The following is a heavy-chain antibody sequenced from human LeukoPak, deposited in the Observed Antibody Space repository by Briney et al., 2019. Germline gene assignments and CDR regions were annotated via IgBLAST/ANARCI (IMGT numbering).Heavy chain of an antibody. CDR2: IYYSGST. D-gene: IGHD6-13*01. J-gene: IGHJ6*02. CDR1: GGSISRYY. Sequence: PSETLSLTCTVSGGSISRYYWSWIRQPPGKGLEWIGYIYYSGSTNYNPSLKSRVTISVDTSKNQFSLKLSSVTAADTAVYYCARDSSIAAAGTSNYYYYYGMDVWGQGTTVTVSS. V-gene: IGHV4-59*01. CDR3: ARDSSIAAAGTSNYYYYYGMDV.